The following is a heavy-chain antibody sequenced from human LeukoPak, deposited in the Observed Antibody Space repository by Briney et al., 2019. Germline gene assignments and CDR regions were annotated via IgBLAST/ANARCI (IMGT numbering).Heavy chain of an antibody. CDR2: MNPNSGNT. D-gene: IGHD6-19*01. CDR1: GYTFTSYD. J-gene: IGHJ5*02. V-gene: IGHV1-8*01. CDR3: AKGRVVAGSKSLTYHWFDP. Sequence: GASVKVSCKASGYTFTSYDINWVRQAPGQGLEWMGWMNPNSGNTGYAQKFQGRVTMTRNTSISTAYMELSSLRSEDTAVYYCAKGRVVAGSKSLTYHWFDPWGQGTLVTVSS.